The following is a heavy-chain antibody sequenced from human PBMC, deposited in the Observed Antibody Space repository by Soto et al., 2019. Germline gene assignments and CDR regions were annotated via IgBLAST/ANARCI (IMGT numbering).Heavy chain of an antibody. Sequence: GGSLRLSCAASGGTFSNAWMSWVRQAPGKGLEWVGRIKSKTDGGTTDYAAPVKGRFTISRDDSKNTLYLQMNSLKTEDTAVYYCTTESRSLRFLGWLFRDAFDIWGQGTMVT. D-gene: IGHD3-3*01. V-gene: IGHV3-15*01. CDR3: TTESRSLRFLGWLFRDAFDI. CDR2: IKSKTDGGTT. CDR1: GGTFSNAW. J-gene: IGHJ3*02.